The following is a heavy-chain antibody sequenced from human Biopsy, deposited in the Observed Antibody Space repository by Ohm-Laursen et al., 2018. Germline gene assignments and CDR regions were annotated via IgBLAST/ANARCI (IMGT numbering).Heavy chain of an antibody. CDR1: GFTFSIYN. J-gene: IGHJ4*02. CDR3: ATDPYYYDRHFNS. V-gene: IGHV3-21*01. D-gene: IGHD3-22*01. CDR2: ITLSGSYV. Sequence: SLRLSCAASGFTFSIYNMNWVRHAPGRGLERVSSITLSGSYVYYADSVKGRFTISRDNAKSTLYLQMNSLRAEDTAVYCCATDPYYYDRHFNSWGQGTLVTVSS.